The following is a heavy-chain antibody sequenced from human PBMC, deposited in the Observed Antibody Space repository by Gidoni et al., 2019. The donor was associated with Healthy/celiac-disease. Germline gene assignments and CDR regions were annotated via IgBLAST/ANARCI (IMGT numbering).Heavy chain of an antibody. CDR1: GYSFPSYA. J-gene: IGHJ4*02. V-gene: IGHV1-3*01. Sequence: QVQLVQSGSEVKKPGASVKVSCKASGYSFPSYAMHWVRQAPGQRLEWMEWINAGNGNTKYSQKFQGRVTITRDTSASTAYMELSSLRSEDTAVYYCARVFLSNGLNYWGQGTLVTVSS. CDR3: ARVFLSNGLNY. D-gene: IGHD3-3*01. CDR2: INAGNGNT.